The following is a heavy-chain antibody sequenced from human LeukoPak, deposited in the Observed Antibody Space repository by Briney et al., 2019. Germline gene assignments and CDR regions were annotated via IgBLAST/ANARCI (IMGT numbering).Heavy chain of an antibody. CDR3: ARDSVDSSGRDACAFDI. CDR2: IYSGGST. V-gene: IGHV3-53*04. J-gene: IGHJ3*02. Sequence: PGGSLRLSCAASGFTASSNYMSWVRQAPGKGLEWVSVIYSGGSTYYADSVKGRFTISRHNSKNTLYLQMNSLRAEDTAVYYCARDSVDSSGRDACAFDIWGQGTMVTVSS. CDR1: GFTASSNY. D-gene: IGHD3-22*01.